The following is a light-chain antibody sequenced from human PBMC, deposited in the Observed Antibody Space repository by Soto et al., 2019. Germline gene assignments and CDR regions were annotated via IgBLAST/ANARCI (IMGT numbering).Light chain of an antibody. CDR3: QSFDSDTYVV. J-gene: IGLJ2*01. CDR2: SYN. CDR1: NSNIGSNF. V-gene: IGLV1-47*02. Sequence: QSVLTQPPSASGTPGQRVTISCSGTNSNIGSNFVYWYQHLPGTTPKLLVFSYNQRPSGVPDRFSGSKSGSSASLAISGLRSEDEADYYCQSFDSDTYVVFGGGTKLTVL.